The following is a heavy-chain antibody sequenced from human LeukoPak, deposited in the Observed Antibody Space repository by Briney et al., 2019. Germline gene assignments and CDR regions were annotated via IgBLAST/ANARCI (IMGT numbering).Heavy chain of an antibody. CDR3: ARLYPPDRYFDY. CDR1: GYSFTSYW. Sequence: GESLKISCKGSGYSFTSYWISWVRQLPGKGLEWMGRIDPSDSYTNYSPSFQGHVTISADKSISTAYLQWSSLKASDTAMYYCARLYPPDRYFDYWGQGTLVTVSS. CDR2: IDPSDSYT. J-gene: IGHJ4*02. V-gene: IGHV5-10-1*01. D-gene: IGHD3-16*02.